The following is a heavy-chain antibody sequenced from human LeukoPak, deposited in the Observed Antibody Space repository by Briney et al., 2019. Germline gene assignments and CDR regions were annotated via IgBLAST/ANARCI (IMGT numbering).Heavy chain of an antibody. CDR1: GFTFSSYW. CDR3: GSGIDPGDY. V-gene: IGHV3-74*01. D-gene: IGHD2-21*01. J-gene: IGHJ4*02. Sequence: GGSLRLSCAASGFTFSSYWMHWVRQAPGKGLVWVSRINSDGSSTRYADSVKGRFTISSDNDKNTLYLQMNRLRAEDAAVYYCGSGIDPGDYWGQGTLVTVSS. CDR2: INSDGSST.